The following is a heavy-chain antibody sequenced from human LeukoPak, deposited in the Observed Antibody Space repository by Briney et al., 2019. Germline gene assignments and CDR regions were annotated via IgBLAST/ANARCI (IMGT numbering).Heavy chain of an antibody. CDR1: GGSISSYY. Sequence: SETLSLTCTVSGGSISSYYWSWIRQPPGKGLEWIGYIYYSGSTNYNPSLKSRVTISVDTSKNQFSLKLSSVTAADTAVYYCAGTTPYGSGSYFDYWGQGTLVTVSS. V-gene: IGHV4-59*01. J-gene: IGHJ4*02. CDR2: IYYSGST. D-gene: IGHD3-10*01. CDR3: AGTTPYGSGSYFDY.